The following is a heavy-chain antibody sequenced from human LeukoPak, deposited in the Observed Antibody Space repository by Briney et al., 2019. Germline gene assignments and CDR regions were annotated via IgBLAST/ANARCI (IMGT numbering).Heavy chain of an antibody. Sequence: GESLKISCKGSGYSFTTYWIGWVRQMPGKGLEWMGIIYPGDSDARYGPSFQGQVTISVDKSISTAYLQWSSLKASDTAMDYCARQITFGGVEFDPWGQGTLVTVSS. CDR1: GYSFTTYW. CDR2: IYPGDSDA. V-gene: IGHV5-51*01. CDR3: ARQITFGGVEFDP. D-gene: IGHD3-16*01. J-gene: IGHJ5*02.